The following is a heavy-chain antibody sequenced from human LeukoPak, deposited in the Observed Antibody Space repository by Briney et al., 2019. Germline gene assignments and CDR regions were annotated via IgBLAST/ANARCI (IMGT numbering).Heavy chain of an antibody. CDR2: INHSGST. CDR3: ARVPRGWFDP. D-gene: IGHD3-10*01. J-gene: IGHJ5*02. Sequence: SGGSLRLSCTASGFTFSSYWMSWVRQAPGKGLEWIGEINHSGSTNYNPSLKSRVTISVDTSKNQFSLKLSSVTAADTAVYYCARVPRGWFDPWGQGTLVTVSS. CDR1: GFTFSSYW. V-gene: IGHV4-34*01.